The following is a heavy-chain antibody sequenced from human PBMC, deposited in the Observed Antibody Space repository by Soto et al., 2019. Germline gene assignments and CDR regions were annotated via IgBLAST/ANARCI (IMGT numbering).Heavy chain of an antibody. J-gene: IGHJ4*02. CDR3: ARVGYQVENY. CDR2: IIPILGIA. Sequence: QVQLVQSGAEVKKPGSSVKVSCKASGGTFSSYTISWVRQAPGQGLEWMGRIIPILGIANYAQKFQGRVTITADKSTNTANMELSSLRSEDTAVYYCARVGYQVENYWGQGTLVTVSS. CDR1: GGTFSSYT. V-gene: IGHV1-69*02. D-gene: IGHD3-16*02.